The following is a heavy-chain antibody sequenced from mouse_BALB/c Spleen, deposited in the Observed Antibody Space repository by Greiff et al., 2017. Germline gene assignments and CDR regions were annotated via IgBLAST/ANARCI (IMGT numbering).Heavy chain of an antibody. CDR3: AGNYYRYAMDY. J-gene: IGHJ4*01. CDR2: ISYSGST. Sequence: EVQLQESGPGLVKPSQSLSLTCTATGYSITSYYAWNWIRQFPGNKLECMDYISYSGSTSYNPSLKSRISITRDTSKSQFFLQLNTVTTEDTATCYCAGNYYRYAMDYWGQGTSVTVSS. V-gene: IGHV3-2*02. CDR1: GYSITSYYA. D-gene: IGHD2-14*01.